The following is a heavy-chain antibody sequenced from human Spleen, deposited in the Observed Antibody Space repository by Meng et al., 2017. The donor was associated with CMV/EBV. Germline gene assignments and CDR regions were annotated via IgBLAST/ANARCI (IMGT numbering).Heavy chain of an antibody. Sequence: ASVKVSCKGSIYTFTGYYLHWVRQAPGQGLEWMGWINPNSGGTNYAQKFQGRVTMTRDTSISTAYMELSRLRSDDTAVYYCARGEYLVVKKANWFDPWGQGTLVTVSS. J-gene: IGHJ5*02. D-gene: IGHD3-22*01. V-gene: IGHV1-2*02. CDR2: INPNSGGT. CDR1: IYTFTGYY. CDR3: ARGEYLVVKKANWFDP.